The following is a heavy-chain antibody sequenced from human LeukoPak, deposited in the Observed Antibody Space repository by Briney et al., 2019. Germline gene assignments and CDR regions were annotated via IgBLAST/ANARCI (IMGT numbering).Heavy chain of an antibody. CDR2: IFYSGST. Sequence: PSETLCLTCTVSGASINNYYWNWIRQPPGKGLEWIGYIFYSGSTNYIPSLKSRVTISVDTSKNQFSLKLSSVTAADTAVYYCARDGVANAFDIWGQGTMVTVSS. D-gene: IGHD2-8*01. CDR1: GASINNYY. J-gene: IGHJ3*02. CDR3: ARDGVANAFDI. V-gene: IGHV4-59*01.